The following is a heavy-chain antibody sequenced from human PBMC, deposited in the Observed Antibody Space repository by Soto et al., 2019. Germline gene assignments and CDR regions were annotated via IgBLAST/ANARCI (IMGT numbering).Heavy chain of an antibody. CDR3: ARDQEQWLVPGVDFDY. CDR1: GFTFSSYS. V-gene: IGHV3-21*01. J-gene: IGHJ4*02. Sequence: PGGSLRLSCAASGFTFSSYSMNWVRQAPGKGLEWVSSISSSSSYIYYADSVKGRFTISRDNAKNSLYLQMNSLRAEDTAVYYCARDQEQWLVPGVDFDYWGQGTLVTVSS. D-gene: IGHD6-19*01. CDR2: ISSSSSYI.